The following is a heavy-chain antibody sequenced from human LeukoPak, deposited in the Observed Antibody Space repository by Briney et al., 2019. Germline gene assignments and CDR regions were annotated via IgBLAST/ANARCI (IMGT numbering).Heavy chain of an antibody. CDR2: IYYSGST. V-gene: IGHV4-59*12. J-gene: IGHJ4*02. CDR3: ARVEKHYDSSGYYYSFDY. D-gene: IGHD3-22*01. Sequence: SETLSLTCTVPGGSISSYYWSWIRQPPGKGLEWIGYIYYSGSTYYNPSLTSRVTISVDTSKNQFSLKLSSVTAADTAVYYRARVEKHYDSSGYYYSFDYGGQGTLVTVSS. CDR1: GGSISSYY.